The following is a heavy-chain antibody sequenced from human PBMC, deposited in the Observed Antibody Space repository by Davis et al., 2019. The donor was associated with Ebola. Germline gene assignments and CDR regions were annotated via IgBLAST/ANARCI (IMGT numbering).Heavy chain of an antibody. J-gene: IGHJ6*02. V-gene: IGHV3-7*03. CDR2: IKQDGSEK. D-gene: IGHD5-18*01. Sequence: GESLKISCAASGFTVSSNYMSWVRQAPGKGLEWVANIKQDGSEKYYVDSVKGRFTISRDNAKNSLYLQMNSLRAEDTAVYYCAREDSGIGSYGYYYYGMDVWGQGTTVTVSS. CDR3: AREDSGIGSYGYYYYGMDV. CDR1: GFTVSSNY.